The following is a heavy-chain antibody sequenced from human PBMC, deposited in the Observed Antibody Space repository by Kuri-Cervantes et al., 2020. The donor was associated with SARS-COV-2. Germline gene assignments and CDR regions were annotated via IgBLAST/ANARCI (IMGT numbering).Heavy chain of an antibody. CDR3: ARDSPDSSSWYYYYYGMDV. CDR1: GFTFSSYS. Sequence: GGSLRLSCAASGFTFSSYSMNWVRQAPGKGLEWVSSISSSSSYIYYADSVKGRFTISRDNAKSSLYLQMNSLRAEDTAVYYCARDSPDSSSWYYYYYGMDVWGQGTTVTVSS. V-gene: IGHV3-21*01. J-gene: IGHJ6*02. CDR2: ISSSSSYI. D-gene: IGHD6-13*01.